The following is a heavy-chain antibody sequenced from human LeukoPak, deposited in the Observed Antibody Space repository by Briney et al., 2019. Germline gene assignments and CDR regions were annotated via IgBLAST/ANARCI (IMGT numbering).Heavy chain of an antibody. CDR3: VRQNYFDY. D-gene: IGHD3-10*01. J-gene: IGHJ4*02. V-gene: IGHV4-34*01. Sequence: PSETPSLTCAVYGGSFSGYYWSWIRQPPGKGLEWIGEINHSGSTNYNPSLKSRVTISVDTSKNQFSLKLSSVTATDTAVYYCVRQNYFDYWGQGTLVTVSS. CDR1: GGSFSGYY. CDR2: INHSGST.